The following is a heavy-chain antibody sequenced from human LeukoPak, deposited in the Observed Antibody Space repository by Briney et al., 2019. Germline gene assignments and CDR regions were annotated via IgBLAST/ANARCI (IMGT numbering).Heavy chain of an antibody. J-gene: IGHJ4*02. CDR3: ARQGHYPWYQFDY. V-gene: IGHV4-39*01. CDR2: IYYSGST. CDR1: GGSISSNSYY. D-gene: IGHD2-2*01. Sequence: PSETLSLTCTVSGGSISSNSYYWGWIRQPPGKGLEWIGSIYYSGSTYYNPSLKSRVTISVDTSKNQFSLKLSSVTAADTAVYYCARQGHYPWYQFDYWGQGTLVTVSS.